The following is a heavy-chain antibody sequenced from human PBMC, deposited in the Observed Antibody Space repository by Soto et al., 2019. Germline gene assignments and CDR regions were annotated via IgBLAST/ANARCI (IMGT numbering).Heavy chain of an antibody. CDR1: GFTFSSYA. CDR3: AKDMLWCGELLPASGYMDV. CDR2: ISGSGGST. J-gene: IGHJ6*03. Sequence: GGSLRLSCAASGFTFSSYAMSWVRQAPGKGLEWVSAISGSGGSTYYADSVKGRFTISRDNSKNTLYLQMNSLRAEDTAVYYCAKDMLWCGELLPASGYMDVWAKGTSVTVYS. V-gene: IGHV3-23*01. D-gene: IGHD3-10*01.